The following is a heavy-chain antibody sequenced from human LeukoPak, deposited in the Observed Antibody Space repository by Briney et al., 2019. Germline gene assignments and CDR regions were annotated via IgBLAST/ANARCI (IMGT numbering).Heavy chain of an antibody. CDR1: GYTFTSYD. CDR3: AKDISAEPGGPDY. Sequence: ASVKVSCKASGYTFTSYDINWVRQATGQGLEWMGWMNPNSGNTGYAQKFQGRVTITRNTSISTAYMELSSLRSEDTAVYYCAKDISAEPGGPDYWGQGTLVTVSS. CDR2: MNPNSGNT. D-gene: IGHD1-14*01. V-gene: IGHV1-8*03. J-gene: IGHJ4*02.